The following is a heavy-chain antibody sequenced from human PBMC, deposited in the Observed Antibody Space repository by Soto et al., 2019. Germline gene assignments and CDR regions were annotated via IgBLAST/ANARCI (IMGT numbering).Heavy chain of an antibody. J-gene: IGHJ4*02. D-gene: IGHD2-15*01. CDR1: GFTFSPYS. CDR3: ARGGGLCGAGCYNWGMDD. CDR2: ISYDGSDK. Sequence: QVQLVESGGGVVQPGRSLRLSCAASGFTFSPYSMHWVRQTPGKGLEWVAVISYDGSDKNYADSVRGRFTISRDNSKKTLFFLLNSMRAEDTAVYYCARGGGLCGAGCYNWGMDDWGQGALVTVSS. V-gene: IGHV3-30*14.